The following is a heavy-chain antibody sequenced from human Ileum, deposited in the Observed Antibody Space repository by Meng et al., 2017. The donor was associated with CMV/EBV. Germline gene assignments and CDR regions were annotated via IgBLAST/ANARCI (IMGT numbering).Heavy chain of an antibody. CDR2: ITAYNGNR. CDR3: ARDPRYGSGWSPPGNWFDP. D-gene: IGHD6-19*01. CDR1: GYTFTSYG. J-gene: IGHJ5*02. Sequence: VHLVKSGTEVNKPGATVKVSCKASGYTFTSYGISWVRQAPGQGLEWMGWITAYNGNRDYAQKFQGRVTMTTDKATSTAYMELTSLRSDDTAVYYCARDPRYGSGWSPPGNWFDPWGQGTLVTVSS. V-gene: IGHV1-18*01.